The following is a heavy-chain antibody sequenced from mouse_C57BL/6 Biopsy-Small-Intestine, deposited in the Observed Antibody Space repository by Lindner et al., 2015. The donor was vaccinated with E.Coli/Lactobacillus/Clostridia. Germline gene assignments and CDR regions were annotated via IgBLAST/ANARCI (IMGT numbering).Heavy chain of an antibody. CDR2: INPNNGGT. CDR1: GHTFTDYN. D-gene: IGHD1-1*01. J-gene: IGHJ1*03. CDR3: ARYYYGSSYGYFDV. Sequence: EVQLQESGPELVKPGASVKMSCKASGHTFTDYNMHWVKQSHGKSLEWIGYINPNNGGTSYNQKFKGKATLTVNKSSSTAYMELRSLTSEDSAVYYCARYYYGSSYGYFDVWGTGTTVTVSS. V-gene: IGHV1-22*01.